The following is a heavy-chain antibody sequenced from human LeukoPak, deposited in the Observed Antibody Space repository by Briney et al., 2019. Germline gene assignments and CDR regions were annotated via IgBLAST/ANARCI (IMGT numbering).Heavy chain of an antibody. CDR1: GGSISSGGYY. Sequence: SETLSLTCTVSGGSISSGGYYWSWIRQPPGKGLEWIGYIYHRGSTYYNPSLKSRVTISVDRSKNQFSLKLSSVTAADTAVYYCARTSSGWHAIFDYWGQGTLVTVSS. J-gene: IGHJ4*02. V-gene: IGHV4-30-2*01. CDR2: IYHRGST. CDR3: ARTSSGWHAIFDY. D-gene: IGHD6-19*01.